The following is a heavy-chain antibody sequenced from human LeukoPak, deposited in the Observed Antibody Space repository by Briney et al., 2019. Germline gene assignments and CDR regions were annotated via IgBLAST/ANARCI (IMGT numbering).Heavy chain of an antibody. CDR3: ARERVRGSGVIDY. V-gene: IGHV4-59*01. Sequence: SETLSLXCTVSGGSNSSYYWRWIRRPPGKGLEWIGYIYYSGSTNYNPSLKSRVTISVDTSKNQFSLKLSSVTAADTAVYYCARERVRGSGVIDYWGQGTLVTVSS. CDR1: GGSNSSYY. J-gene: IGHJ4*02. D-gene: IGHD3-10*01. CDR2: IYYSGST.